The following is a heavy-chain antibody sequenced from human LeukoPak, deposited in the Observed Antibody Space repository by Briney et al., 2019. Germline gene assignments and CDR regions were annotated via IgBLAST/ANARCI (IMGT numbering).Heavy chain of an antibody. CDR1: GFTLSDYG. J-gene: IGHJ4*02. D-gene: IGHD3-16*01. V-gene: IGHV3-30*02. Sequence: GGSLRLSCVVSGFTLSDYGIHWVRQAPGRGLQWVAFIPFDGSHKYYADSVKGRFTISRDNSKNTLYLQMNSLRAEDTAVYYCARDQGGVGYWGQGTLVTVSS. CDR2: IPFDGSHK. CDR3: ARDQGGVGY.